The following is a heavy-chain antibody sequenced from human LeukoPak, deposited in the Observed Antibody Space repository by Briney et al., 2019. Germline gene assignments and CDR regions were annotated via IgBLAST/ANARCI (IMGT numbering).Heavy chain of an antibody. CDR1: GFTFSSYG. Sequence: GGSLRLSCAASGFTFSSYGMHWVRQAPGKGLEWVAVISYDGSNKYYADSVKGRFTISRDNSKNTLYLQMNSLRAEDTAVYYCAKEYFRIAARTPIQMFDYWGQGTLVTVSS. V-gene: IGHV3-30*18. D-gene: IGHD6-6*01. J-gene: IGHJ4*02. CDR2: ISYDGSNK. CDR3: AKEYFRIAARTPIQMFDY.